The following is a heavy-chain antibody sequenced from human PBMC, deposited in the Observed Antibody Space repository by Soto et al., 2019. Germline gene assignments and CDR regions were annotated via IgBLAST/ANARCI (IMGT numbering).Heavy chain of an antibody. CDR1: GYTFTGHY. V-gene: IGHV1-2*02. D-gene: IGHD1-26*01. Sequence: ASLKVSCKASGYTFTGHYIHWVRQAPEQGPEWMGEIGPGSGATRYAQRLQGRVTMTRDMSITTVYMELNNLSPDDTAVYYCGRGRSGQIVVFYWGQGTPVTVSS. CDR2: IGPGSGAT. CDR3: GRGRSGQIVVFY. J-gene: IGHJ4*02.